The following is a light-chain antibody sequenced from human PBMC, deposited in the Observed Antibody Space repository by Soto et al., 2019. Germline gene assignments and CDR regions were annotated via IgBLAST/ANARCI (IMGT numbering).Light chain of an antibody. CDR2: GXS. Sequence: EIVLTQSPATLTVSLGESATLCXRASQSVIINLSWYQQMSGXAPRXXXDGXSTMATGFPARLSGSGSGTEFTLTISSLQSEYFAVYYCQHCNNGTSTFGQGTRLDIK. J-gene: IGKJ5*01. V-gene: IGKV3-15*01. CDR3: QHCNNGTST. CDR1: QSVIIN.